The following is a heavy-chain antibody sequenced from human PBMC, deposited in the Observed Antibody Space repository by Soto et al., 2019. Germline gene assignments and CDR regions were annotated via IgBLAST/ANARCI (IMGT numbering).Heavy chain of an antibody. J-gene: IGHJ5*02. CDR3: ASRYDFWSGRNWFDL. D-gene: IGHD3-3*01. Sequence: SETLSLTCTVSGGSISSYYWSWIRQPPGKGLEWIGYIYYSGSTNYNPSLKSRVTISVDTSKNQFSLKLSSVTAADTAVYYCASRYDFWSGRNWFDLWGKGTLVTVSS. CDR1: GGSISSYY. CDR2: IYYSGST. V-gene: IGHV4-59*01.